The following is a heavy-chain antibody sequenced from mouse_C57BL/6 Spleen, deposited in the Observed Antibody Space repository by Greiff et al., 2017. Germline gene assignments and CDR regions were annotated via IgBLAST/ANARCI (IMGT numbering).Heavy chain of an antibody. CDR1: GYTFTSYG. CDR2: IYPRSGTT. CDR3: ARVGYYDYDEYYFDY. J-gene: IGHJ2*01. V-gene: IGHV1-81*01. D-gene: IGHD2-4*01. Sequence: QVQLQQSGAELARPGASVKLSCKASGYTFTSYGISWVKQRTGQGLEWIGEIYPRSGTTYYNEKFKGKATLTADKSSSTAYMELRSLTSEDSAVYFWARVGYYDYDEYYFDYGGQGTTLTVSS.